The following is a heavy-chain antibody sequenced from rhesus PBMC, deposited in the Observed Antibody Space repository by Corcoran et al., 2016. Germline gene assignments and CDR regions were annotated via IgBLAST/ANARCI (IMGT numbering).Heavy chain of an antibody. CDR1: GYSISTGYG. V-gene: IGHV4-122*02. CDR3: ARDPYGSSYYFDY. J-gene: IGHJ4*01. CDR2: ISYRGST. Sequence: QLQLQESGPGLVKPSETLSLTCAVSGYSISTGYGWTLIRQPPVKGLQWIGYISYRGSTSYNPSLKRRVTISGDTAKNQVSRKLSSVTAAETAVYYCARDPYGSSYYFDYWGQGVLVTVSS. D-gene: IGHD4-29*01.